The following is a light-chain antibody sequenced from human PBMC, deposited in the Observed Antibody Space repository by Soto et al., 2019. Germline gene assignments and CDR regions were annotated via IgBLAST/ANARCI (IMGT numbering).Light chain of an antibody. CDR2: LNSDGSH. V-gene: IGLV4-69*01. J-gene: IGLJ2*01. Sequence: QLVLTQSPSASASLGASVKLTCTLSSGHSSYAIACHQQQPEKGPRYLMKLNSDGSHSKGDGIPDRFSGSSSGAERYLTISSLQSEDEAYYYCQTWGTGILVFGGGTKLTVL. CDR3: QTWGTGILV. CDR1: SGHSSYA.